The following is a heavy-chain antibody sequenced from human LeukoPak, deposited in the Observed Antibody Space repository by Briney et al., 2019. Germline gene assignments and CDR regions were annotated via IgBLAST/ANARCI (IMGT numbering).Heavy chain of an antibody. J-gene: IGHJ3*02. Sequence: GGSLRLSCAPSVFTFTIDSMRWVRQAPGEGLEWGSSTIIVIGYIYYTDSVKGRFTISRDNAKNSLYLQMISLRAEDTAVYYCARDRRYCSGGSCYWIGSFDIWGQGTMVTVSS. V-gene: IGHV3-21*01. CDR1: VFTFTIDS. CDR2: TIIVIGYI. CDR3: ARDRRYCSGGSCYWIGSFDI. D-gene: IGHD2-15*01.